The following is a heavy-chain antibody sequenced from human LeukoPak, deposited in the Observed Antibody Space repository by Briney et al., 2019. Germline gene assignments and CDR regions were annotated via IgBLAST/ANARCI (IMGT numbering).Heavy chain of an antibody. CDR1: GYTFTGYY. CDR2: INPNSGGT. J-gene: IGHJ3*02. V-gene: IGHV1-2*02. D-gene: IGHD5-12*01. Sequence: GASVKVSCKASGYTFTGYYMHWVRQAPGQGLEWMGWINPNSGGTNYAQKFQGRVTMTRDTSISTAYMELSRLRSDDTAVYYCARVYSGYGKNDAFDIWGQGTMVTVSS. CDR3: ARVYSGYGKNDAFDI.